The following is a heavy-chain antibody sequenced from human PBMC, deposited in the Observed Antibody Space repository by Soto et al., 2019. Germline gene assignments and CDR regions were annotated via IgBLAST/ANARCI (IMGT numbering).Heavy chain of an antibody. CDR3: ARESLRANGDFDY. CDR2: ISSSSSYI. Sequence: PGGSLRLSCAASGFTFSSYSMNWVRQAPGKGLEWVSSISSSSSYIYYADSVKGRFTISRDNAKNSLYLQMNSLRAEDTAVYYCARESLRANGDFDYWGQGTLVTVSS. D-gene: IGHD3-16*01. J-gene: IGHJ4*02. CDR1: GFTFSSYS. V-gene: IGHV3-21*01.